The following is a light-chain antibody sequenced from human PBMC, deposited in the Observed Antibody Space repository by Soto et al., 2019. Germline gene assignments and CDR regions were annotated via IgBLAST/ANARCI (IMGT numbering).Light chain of an antibody. CDR3: QQSYRLPLT. V-gene: IGKV1-39*01. CDR1: QRISTF. CDR2: SAS. J-gene: IGKJ4*01. Sequence: DIQMTQSPSSLSAFVGDSVTITCHASQRISTFLNWYHQKPGKAPKLLIYSASYLQSGVPSNFSGSGSGTDVTLCIVTLQPEDFGTCFCQQSYRLPLTFGGGTKVEI.